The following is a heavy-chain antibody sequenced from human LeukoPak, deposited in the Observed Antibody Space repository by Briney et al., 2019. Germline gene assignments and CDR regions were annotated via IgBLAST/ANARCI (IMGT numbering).Heavy chain of an antibody. J-gene: IGHJ3*02. D-gene: IGHD3-10*01. V-gene: IGHV4-59*07. CDR1: NVSISSYH. CDR3: ARATFMFRGVPLEPDAFDI. CDR2: MDYSGTT. Sequence: SDTLSLTCTVSNVSISSYHWSWVRQPPGKGLEWIGYMDYSGTTSYNPSLKSRVTISVDTSKNQFSLRVRSVSAADTAVYYCARATFMFRGVPLEPDAFDIWGQGTMVSLST.